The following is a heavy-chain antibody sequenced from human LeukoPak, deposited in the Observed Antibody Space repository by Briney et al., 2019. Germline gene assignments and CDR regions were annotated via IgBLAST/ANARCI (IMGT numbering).Heavy chain of an antibody. CDR2: VSNIETT. CDR3: ARPPHYYDTSGYSV. V-gene: IGHV4-59*01. Sequence: NPSETLSLTCTVSGGSISSYYWSWIRQPPGKRLEWIGYVSNIETTNYNPSLKSRVTISVDTSKNQFSLRLNSVTAADTAVYYCARPPHYYDTSGYSVWGQGTLVTVSS. J-gene: IGHJ4*02. D-gene: IGHD3-22*01. CDR1: GGSISSYY.